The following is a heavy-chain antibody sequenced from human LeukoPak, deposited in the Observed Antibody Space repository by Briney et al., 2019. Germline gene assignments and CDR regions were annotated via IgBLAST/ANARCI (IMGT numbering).Heavy chain of an antibody. Sequence: GGSLRLSCAASGFTFSSYWMSWVRQAPGKGLEWVANMKQDGSEKYYVDSVKGRFTISRDNAKNSLYLQMNSLRAEDTAVYYCARDSGSYLRPLHFDYWGQGTLVTVSS. CDR3: ARDSGSYLRPLHFDY. D-gene: IGHD1-26*01. CDR2: MKQDGSEK. J-gene: IGHJ4*02. CDR1: GFTFSSYW. V-gene: IGHV3-7*01.